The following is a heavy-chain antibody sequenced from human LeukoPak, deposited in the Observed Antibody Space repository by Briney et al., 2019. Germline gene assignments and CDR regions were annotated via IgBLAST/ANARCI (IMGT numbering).Heavy chain of an antibody. Sequence: GGSLRLSCAASGFTFSSYVMSWVRQAPGKGLERVSTISGSGGNTYYADSVKGRFTTSRDNSKNTLYLQMNSLRAEDTAVYYCAKDRALGEQPFDYWGQGTLVTVSS. V-gene: IGHV3-23*01. D-gene: IGHD3-16*01. CDR3: AKDRALGEQPFDY. J-gene: IGHJ4*02. CDR2: ISGSGGNT. CDR1: GFTFSSYV.